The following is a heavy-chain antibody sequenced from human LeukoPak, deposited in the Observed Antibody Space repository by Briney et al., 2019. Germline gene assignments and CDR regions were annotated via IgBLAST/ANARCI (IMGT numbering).Heavy chain of an antibody. Sequence: PGGSLRLSCAASGFTVSSNYMSWVRQAPGKGLEWVSVIYSGGSTYYADSVKGRFTISRDNSKNTLYLQMNSLRAEDTAVYYCARVQSSSTFGGVIGYFDYWGQGTLVTVSS. V-gene: IGHV3-66*02. CDR2: IYSGGST. D-gene: IGHD3-16*01. CDR1: GFTVSSNY. J-gene: IGHJ4*02. CDR3: ARVQSSSTFGGVIGYFDY.